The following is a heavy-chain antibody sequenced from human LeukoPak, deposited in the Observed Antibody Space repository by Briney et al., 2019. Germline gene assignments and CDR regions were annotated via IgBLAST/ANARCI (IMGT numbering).Heavy chain of an antibody. CDR2: INPNSGGT. CDR1: GYTFTGYY. CDR3: ARDRSTVRGVAFDAFDI. Sequence: ASVKVSCKASGYTFTGYYMHWVRQAPGQGLEWMGWINPNSGGTNYAQKFQGRVTMTRDTSISTAYMELSRLRSDDTAVYYCARDRSTVRGVAFDAFDIWGQGTMVTASS. V-gene: IGHV1-2*02. J-gene: IGHJ3*02. D-gene: IGHD3-10*01.